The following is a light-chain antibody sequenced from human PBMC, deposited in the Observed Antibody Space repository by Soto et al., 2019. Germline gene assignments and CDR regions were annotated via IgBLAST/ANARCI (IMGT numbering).Light chain of an antibody. Sequence: IQLTQSPSFLSASIGDRVTITCRASQGISTYLAWYQQEPGKAPNLLIYGASTLRGGVPSRFSGSGSGTEFTLTISSLQPEDSGTYYCQQLNSYWYTFGQGTKLEI. CDR1: QGISTY. J-gene: IGKJ2*01. V-gene: IGKV1-9*01. CDR2: GAS. CDR3: QQLNSYWYT.